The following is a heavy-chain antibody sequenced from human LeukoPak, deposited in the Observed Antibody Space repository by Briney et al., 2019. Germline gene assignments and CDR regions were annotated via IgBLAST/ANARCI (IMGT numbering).Heavy chain of an antibody. J-gene: IGHJ4*02. CDR1: GGSISSYY. Sequence: SETLSLTCTVSGGSISSYYWSWIRQPPGKGLEWIGYIYYSGSTNYNPSLKSRVTISVDTSKNQSSLKLSSVTAADTAVYYCARHLRYYFDYWGQGTLVTVSS. CDR3: ARHLRYYFDY. CDR2: IYYSGST. V-gene: IGHV4-59*08. D-gene: IGHD3-10*01.